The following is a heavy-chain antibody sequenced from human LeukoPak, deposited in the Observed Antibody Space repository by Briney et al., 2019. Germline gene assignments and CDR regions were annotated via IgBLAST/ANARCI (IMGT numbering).Heavy chain of an antibody. CDR2: ISTYNGNT. CDR1: GYTFTSYG. J-gene: IGHJ3*02. D-gene: IGHD3-16*02. Sequence: ASVKVSCKASGYTFTSYGISWVRQAPGQGLEWMGWISTYNGNTNYAQKFQGRVTITAEKSTNTTHMELSRLESGDTAVYYCTRAGVYAPDPSSYHRDAFYIWGQGTEVIVSS. CDR3: TRAGVYAPDPSSYHRDAFYI. V-gene: IGHV1-18*01.